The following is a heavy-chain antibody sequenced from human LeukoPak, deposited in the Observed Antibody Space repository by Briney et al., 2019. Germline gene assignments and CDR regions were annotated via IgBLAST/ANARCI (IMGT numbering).Heavy chain of an antibody. V-gene: IGHV3-48*03. D-gene: IGHD3-3*01. CDR1: GFTFSSYE. J-gene: IGHJ4*02. CDR3: ARNTNFWSGYDY. CDR2: ISSSGSTT. Sequence: GGSLRLSCAASGFTFSSYEMNWVRQAPGKGLEWVSYISSSGSTTYYADSVKGRFTISRDNAKNSLYLQMNSLRAEDTAVYYCARNTNFWSGYDYWGQGTLVTVSS.